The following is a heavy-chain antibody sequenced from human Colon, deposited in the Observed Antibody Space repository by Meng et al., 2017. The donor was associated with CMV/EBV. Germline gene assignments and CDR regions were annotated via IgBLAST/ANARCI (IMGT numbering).Heavy chain of an antibody. CDR1: GFIFTSYT. CDR2: VSTSGRDI. V-gene: IGHV3-21*01. J-gene: IGHJ4*02. Sequence: ESLKISCAASGFIFTSYTMNWVRQAPGKGLEWVSSVSTSGRDIYYADSVKGRFTLSRDNAKNSLYLQMNSLRAEDTAVYYCARDAAPYCSSTSCYSRNFDYWGQGTLVTVSS. CDR3: ARDAAPYCSSTSCYSRNFDY. D-gene: IGHD2-2*02.